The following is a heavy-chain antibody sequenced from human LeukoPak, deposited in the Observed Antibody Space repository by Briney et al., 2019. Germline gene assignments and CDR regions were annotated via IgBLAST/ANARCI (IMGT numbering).Heavy chain of an antibody. V-gene: IGHV4-59*01. D-gene: IGHD1-26*01. J-gene: IGHJ4*02. CDR3: ARSFGWVGSYDY. CDR1: GGSFSSYY. Sequence: SETLSLTCAVYGGSFSSYYWSWIRQPPGKGLEWIGYIYYSGSTNYNPSLKSRVTISVDTSKNQFSLKLSSVTAADTAVYYCARSFGWVGSYDYWGQGTLVTVSS. CDR2: IYYSGST.